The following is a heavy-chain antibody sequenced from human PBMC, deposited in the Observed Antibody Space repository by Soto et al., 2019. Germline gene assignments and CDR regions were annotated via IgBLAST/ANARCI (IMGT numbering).Heavy chain of an antibody. CDR2: MWYDGTNK. Sequence: VGSLRLSCAASGFTFRIYSMHWVRQSPGKGLEWVAVMWYDGTNKYYGESVKGRFTISRDNSENTLYLQMNSLRVEDTAVYYCARGATFGTKGGSFDIWGHGTLVTVSS. CDR1: GFTFRIYS. D-gene: IGHD3-16*01. J-gene: IGHJ3*02. V-gene: IGHV3-33*01. CDR3: ARGATFGTKGGSFDI.